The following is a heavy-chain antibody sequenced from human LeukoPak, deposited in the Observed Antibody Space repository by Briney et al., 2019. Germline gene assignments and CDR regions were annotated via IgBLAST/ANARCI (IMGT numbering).Heavy chain of an antibody. Sequence: GGSLRLSCAASGLTLRLFSMNWVRQAPGKGLEWVSSISSSGGHTFYSDSVKGRFTISRDNAKNSLYLQMNSLRAEDTAVYYCARVGYGDYADYFDYWGQGTLVTVSS. CDR2: ISSSGGHT. J-gene: IGHJ4*02. CDR3: ARVGYGDYADYFDY. CDR1: GLTLRLFS. D-gene: IGHD4-17*01. V-gene: IGHV3-21*01.